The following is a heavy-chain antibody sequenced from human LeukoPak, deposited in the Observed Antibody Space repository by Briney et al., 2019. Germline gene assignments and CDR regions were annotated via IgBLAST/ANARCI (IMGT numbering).Heavy chain of an antibody. CDR1: GYTFTSYG. CDR2: ISAYKGNT. D-gene: IGHD4-11*01. Sequence: ASLKVSCKASGYTFTSYGISWVRQAPGHGLEWRGWISAYKGNTNYAQNLQGTVTMTTETPTRPPYTEWSSLRAVDTAVYYCPSDRTGTTRYYFDYWGQGTMVTVSS. J-gene: IGHJ4*02. V-gene: IGHV1-18*01. CDR3: PSDRTGTTRYYFDY.